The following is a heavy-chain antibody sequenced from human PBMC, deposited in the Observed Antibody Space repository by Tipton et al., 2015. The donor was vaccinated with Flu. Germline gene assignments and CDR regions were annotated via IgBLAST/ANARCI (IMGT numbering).Heavy chain of an antibody. J-gene: IGHJ5*02. D-gene: IGHD4/OR15-4a*01. V-gene: IGHV4-59*08. CDR1: GASISSSY. CDR3: ARYARVLDP. CDR2: IYHSGGI. Sequence: TLSLTCTVSGASISSSYWSWVRQPPGKGLECIGYIYHSGGINYNPSLKSRVTISMDTSKNQFSLKLTSVTATDTAVYYCARYARVLDPWGQGTLVTVSS.